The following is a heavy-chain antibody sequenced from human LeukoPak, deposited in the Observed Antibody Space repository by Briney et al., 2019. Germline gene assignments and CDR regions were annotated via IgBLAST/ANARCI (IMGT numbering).Heavy chain of an antibody. J-gene: IGHJ4*02. CDR3: ARGNGGNSD. CDR2: IIPILGIA. Sequence: ASVKVSCKASGGTFSSYAISWVRQAPEQGLEWMGRIIPILGIANYAQKFQGRVTITTDESTSTAYVELSSLRSEDTAVYYCARGNGGNSDWGQGTLVTVSS. D-gene: IGHD4-23*01. V-gene: IGHV1-69*04. CDR1: GGTFSSYA.